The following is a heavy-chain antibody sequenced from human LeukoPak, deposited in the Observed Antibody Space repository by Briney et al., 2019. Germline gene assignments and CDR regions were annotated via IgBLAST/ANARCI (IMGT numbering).Heavy chain of an antibody. D-gene: IGHD1-26*01. CDR2: ISGSGGST. V-gene: IGHV3-23*01. CDR1: GFTFSSYA. Sequence: GGSLRLSCAASGFTFSSYAMSWVRQAPGKGLEWVSAISGSGGSTYYADSVKGRFTISRDNSKNTLSLQMNSLRAEDTAVYYCARGGTSMGATKRGGFDYWGQGTLVTVSS. J-gene: IGHJ4*02. CDR3: ARGGTSMGATKRGGFDY.